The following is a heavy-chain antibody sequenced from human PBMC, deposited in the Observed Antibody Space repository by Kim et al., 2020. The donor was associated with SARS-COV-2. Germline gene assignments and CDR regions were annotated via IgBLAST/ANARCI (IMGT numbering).Heavy chain of an antibody. CDR2: IIPIFGTA. CDR3: ARDQLVGATYYFDY. V-gene: IGHV1-69*13. CDR1: GGTFSSYA. D-gene: IGHD1-26*01. J-gene: IGHJ4*02. Sequence: AVKVSCKASGGTFSSYAISWVRQAPGQGLEWMGGIIPIFGTANYAQKFQGRVTITADESTSTAYMELSSLRSEDMAVYYCARDQLVGATYYFDYWGQGTLVTVSS.